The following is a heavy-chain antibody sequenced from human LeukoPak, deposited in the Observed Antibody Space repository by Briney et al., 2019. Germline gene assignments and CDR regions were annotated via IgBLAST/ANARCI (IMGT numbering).Heavy chain of an antibody. D-gene: IGHD6-13*01. CDR2: IYYSGST. CDR1: GGSISSSSYY. V-gene: IGHV4-39*01. Sequence: SETLSLTCTVSGGSISSSSYYWGWIRQPPGKGLEWIGSIYYSGSTYYNPSLKSRVTISVDTSKNQFSLKLSSVTAADTAVYYCARHNGQQLARDYWGQGTLVTVSS. CDR3: ARHNGQQLARDY. J-gene: IGHJ4*02.